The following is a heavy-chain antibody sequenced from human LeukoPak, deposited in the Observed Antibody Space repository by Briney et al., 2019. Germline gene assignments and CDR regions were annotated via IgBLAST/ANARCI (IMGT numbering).Heavy chain of an antibody. Sequence: RESLKISCKGSGYSFTSYWIGWVRQMPGKGLEWMGIIYPGDSDTRYSPSFQGQVTISADKSISTAYLQWSSLKASDTAMYYCARAPGIAAATLPFDYWGQGTLVTVSS. CDR2: IYPGDSDT. CDR3: ARAPGIAAATLPFDY. D-gene: IGHD6-13*01. J-gene: IGHJ4*02. CDR1: GYSFTSYW. V-gene: IGHV5-51*01.